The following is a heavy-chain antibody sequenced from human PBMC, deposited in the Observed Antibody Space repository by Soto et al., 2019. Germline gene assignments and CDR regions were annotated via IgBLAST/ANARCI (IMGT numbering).Heavy chain of an antibody. Sequence: QVQLVQSGAEVKKPGASVKVSCKASGYTFTSYYMHWVRQAPGQGLEWMGIINPSGGSTSYAQKFQGRVTMTRDTSTSTVYMELSSLRSEDTAVYYCAREPVGDEAGQQLVLGWFDPWGQGTLVTVSS. CDR3: AREPVGDEAGQQLVLGWFDP. D-gene: IGHD6-6*01. J-gene: IGHJ5*02. CDR1: GYTFTSYY. V-gene: IGHV1-46*01. CDR2: INPSGGST.